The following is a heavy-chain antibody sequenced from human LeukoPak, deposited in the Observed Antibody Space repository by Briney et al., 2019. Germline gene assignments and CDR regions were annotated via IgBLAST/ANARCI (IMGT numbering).Heavy chain of an antibody. V-gene: IGHV3-33*08. J-gene: IGHJ4*02. D-gene: IGHD3-9*01. CDR1: GFIFSNSW. Sequence: PGGSLRLSCVASGFIFSNSWMHWVRQAPGKGLEWVSVIWYDGSNKYYADSVKGRFTISRDNSKNTLYLQMNRLRAEDTAVYYCARDAGRYFAWLGYWGQGALVSVCS. CDR2: IWYDGSNK. CDR3: ARDAGRYFAWLGY.